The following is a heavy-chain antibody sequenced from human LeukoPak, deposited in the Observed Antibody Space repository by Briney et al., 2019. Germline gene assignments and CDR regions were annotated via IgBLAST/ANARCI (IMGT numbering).Heavy chain of an antibody. CDR1: GFTFSSYG. D-gene: IGHD6-13*01. CDR2: ISGSGGST. J-gene: IGHJ4*02. CDR3: AKDRFIAAAAGPFDC. Sequence: PGGSLRLSCAASGFTFSSYGMNWVRQAPGKGLEWVSAISGSGGSTYYADSVKGRFTISRDNSKNTLYLQMNSLRAEDTAVYYCAKDRFIAAAAGPFDCWGQGTLVTVSS. V-gene: IGHV3-23*01.